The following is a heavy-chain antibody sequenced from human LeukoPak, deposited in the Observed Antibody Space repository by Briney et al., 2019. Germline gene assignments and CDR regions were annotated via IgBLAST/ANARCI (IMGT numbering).Heavy chain of an antibody. CDR2: IKKDGSEQ. Sequence: GGSLRLSCAASGFSFNGYWMAWVRQAPGKGLEWVANIKKDGSEQYYMDSVKGRFTVSRDNAKNSLYLQMNSLRADDTAVYYCARDRIVEETGYLDYWGQGTLVTVSS. CDR1: GFSFNGYW. CDR3: ARDRIVEETGYLDY. J-gene: IGHJ4*02. D-gene: IGHD2-21*01. V-gene: IGHV3-7*01.